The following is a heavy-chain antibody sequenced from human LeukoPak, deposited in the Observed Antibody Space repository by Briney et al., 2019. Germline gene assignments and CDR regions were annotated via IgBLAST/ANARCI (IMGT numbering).Heavy chain of an antibody. CDR3: ARGRIAAARQFDY. J-gene: IGHJ4*02. CDR1: GDSISSSHW. Sequence: SETLSLTCAVSGDSISSSHWWSWVRQPPGKGLEWIGEIYHSGSTNYNPSLKSRVTISVDTSKNQFSLKLSSVTAADTAVYYCARGRIAAARQFDYWGQGTLVTVSS. CDR2: IYHSGST. V-gene: IGHV4-4*02. D-gene: IGHD6-13*01.